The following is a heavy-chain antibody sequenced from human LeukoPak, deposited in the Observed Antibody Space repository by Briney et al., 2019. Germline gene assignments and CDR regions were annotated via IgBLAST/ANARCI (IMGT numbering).Heavy chain of an antibody. Sequence: GGSLRLSCAASGFTFSNYAMSWVRQAPGKGLEWVSGIGNSGTSTYYADSVKGRLTISRDNSKDTLFLQMNSLRAEDTAVYFCAQTRFISPRYCFDCWGQGTLVTVSS. CDR3: AQTRFISPRYCFDC. V-gene: IGHV3-23*01. CDR1: GFTFSNYA. J-gene: IGHJ4*02. CDR2: IGNSGTST. D-gene: IGHD2-15*01.